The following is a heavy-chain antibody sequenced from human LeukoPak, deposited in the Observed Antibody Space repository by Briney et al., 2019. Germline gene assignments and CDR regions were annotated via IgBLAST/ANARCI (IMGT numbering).Heavy chain of an antibody. J-gene: IGHJ4*02. CDR3: ARDSLGMVEYYFDY. V-gene: IGHV3-7*01. CDR2: IKQDGSEK. Sequence: GGSLRLSCAASGFTFSSYWMSWVRQAPGKGLEWVANIKQDGSEKYCVDSVKGRFTISRDNAKNSLYLQMNSLRAEDTAVYYCARDSLGMVEYYFDYWGQGTLVTVSS. CDR1: GFTFSSYW. D-gene: IGHD3-10*01.